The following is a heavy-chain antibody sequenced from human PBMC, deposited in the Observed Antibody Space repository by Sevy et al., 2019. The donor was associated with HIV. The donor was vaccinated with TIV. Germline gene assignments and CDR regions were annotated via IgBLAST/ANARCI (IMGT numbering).Heavy chain of an antibody. V-gene: IGHV1-46*01. CDR3: ARDRARALWFGELYGTDV. Sequence: ASVKVSCKASGYTFTSYYMHWVRQAPGQGLEWMGIINPSGGSTSYAQKFQGRVTMTRDTSTSTVYMELSSLRSEDTAVYYCARDRARALWFGELYGTDVWGQGTTVTVSS. CDR2: INPSGGST. D-gene: IGHD3-10*01. CDR1: GYTFTSYY. J-gene: IGHJ6*02.